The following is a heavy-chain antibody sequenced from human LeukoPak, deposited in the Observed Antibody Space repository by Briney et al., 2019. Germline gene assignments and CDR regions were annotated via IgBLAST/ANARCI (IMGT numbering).Heavy chain of an antibody. V-gene: IGHV4-4*07. CDR3: ARGPSSRYYYYYMDV. J-gene: IGHJ6*03. CDR1: GGSISSYY. CDR2: IDTSGNT. D-gene: IGHD6-6*01. Sequence: PSETLSLTCTVSGGSISSYYWSWIRQPAGKGLEWIGRIDTSGNTNYKPSLKSRVTMSVDTSKNQFSLKLSSVTAADTAVYYCARGPSSRYYYYYMDVWGKGTTVTVSS.